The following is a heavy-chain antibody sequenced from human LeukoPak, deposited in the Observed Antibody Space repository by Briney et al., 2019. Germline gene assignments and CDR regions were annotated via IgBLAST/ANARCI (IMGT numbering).Heavy chain of an antibody. V-gene: IGHV4-30-4*08. CDR3: AREPEIRLSPHYYDSSGILDY. CDR2: IYYSGST. CDR1: GGSVSSGDYY. D-gene: IGHD3-22*01. J-gene: IGHJ4*02. Sequence: SQTLSLTCTVSGGSVSSGDYYWNWIRQPPGKGLEWIGYIYYSGSTYYNPSLKSRLTISVYTSKNHFSLKLSSVTAADTAVYYCAREPEIRLSPHYYDSSGILDYWGQGTLVTVSS.